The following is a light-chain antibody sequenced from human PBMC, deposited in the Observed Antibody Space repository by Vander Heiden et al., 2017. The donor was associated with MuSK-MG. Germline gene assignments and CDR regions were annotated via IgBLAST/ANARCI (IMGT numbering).Light chain of an antibody. V-gene: IGLV2-14*01. CDR1: SSDVGGYNY. CDR3: SSYTISSPRRE. CDR2: EVN. Sequence: QSALTQPASVSGSPGRAITMSCTGTSSDVGGYNYVSWYQQHPGKAPKLMIYEVNSRPSGVSNRFSGSKSGNTASLTISGLQAEDEADYYCSSYTISSPRREFGGGTKLTVL. J-gene: IGLJ3*02.